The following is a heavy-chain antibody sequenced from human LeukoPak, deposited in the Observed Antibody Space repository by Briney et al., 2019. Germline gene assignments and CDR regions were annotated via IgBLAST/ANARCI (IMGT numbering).Heavy chain of an antibody. CDR2: IKSKNDGGTT. CDR1: GFTFSNAW. V-gene: IGHV3-15*01. CDR3: ITDLPKENYPFDF. J-gene: IGHJ4*02. D-gene: IGHD1-7*01. Sequence: PGGSLRLSCAASGFTFSNAWMSWVRQTPGKGLGSVALIKSKNDGGTTDYAAPVKGRLTISRDDSKNSLYLQMNNLKIEDTAVYFCITDLPKENYPFDFWGQGTLVTVSS.